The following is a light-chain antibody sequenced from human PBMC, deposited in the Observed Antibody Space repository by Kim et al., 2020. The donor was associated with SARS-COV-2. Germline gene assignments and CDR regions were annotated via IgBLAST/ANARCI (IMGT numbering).Light chain of an antibody. CDR2: GKN. CDR1: SLRSYY. CDR3: NSWDSSGNHNWV. Sequence: SSELTQDPAVSVALGQTVRITCQGDSLRSYYASWYQQKPGQAPVRVIYGKNNRPSGIPDRFSGSSSGNTASLTITGAQAEDEADYYCNSWDSSGNHNWVFGGGTQLTF. J-gene: IGLJ3*02. V-gene: IGLV3-19*02.